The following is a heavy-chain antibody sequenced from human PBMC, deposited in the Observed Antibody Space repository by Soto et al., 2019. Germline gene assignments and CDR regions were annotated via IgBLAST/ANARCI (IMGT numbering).Heavy chain of an antibody. Sequence: KASETLSLTCAVSGGSFSGYYWSWVRQTPGKGLEWIGDINHTRGSNYNPSLKSRVMISVDTAKTQFSLNVTSVTAADTAVYYCAREVVYYSATRRNLYFDYWGPGTLVTVSS. CDR1: GGSFSGYY. D-gene: IGHD2-15*01. J-gene: IGHJ4*02. CDR2: INHTRGS. CDR3: AREVVYYSATRRNLYFDY. V-gene: IGHV4-34*01.